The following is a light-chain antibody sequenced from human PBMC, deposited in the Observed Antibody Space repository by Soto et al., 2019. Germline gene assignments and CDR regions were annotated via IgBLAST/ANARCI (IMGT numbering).Light chain of an antibody. CDR3: SSYTRGSTLV. Sequence: QSALTQPASVSGSPGQSITISCTGTSSDVGGHNYVSWYQQHPDKAPKLMIYEVSNRPSGVSNRSSGSKSGNTASLTISGLQSEDEGNYYCSSYTRGSTLVFAGGTQLPVL. CDR2: EVS. J-gene: IGLJ3*02. CDR1: SSDVGGHNY. V-gene: IGLV2-14*01.